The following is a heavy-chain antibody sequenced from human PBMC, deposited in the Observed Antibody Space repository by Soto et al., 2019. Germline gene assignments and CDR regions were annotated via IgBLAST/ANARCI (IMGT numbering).Heavy chain of an antibody. CDR2: ISSSSSYT. V-gene: IGHV3-11*05. Sequence: QVQLVESGGGLVKPGGSLRLSCEASGFTFSDYYMSWIRQAPGKGLEWVAYISSSSSYTNYADSVKGRFTISRDNAKNSLFLQMNSLEAEDTAVYYCAAERFSARAFDIWGQGIMVTVSS. CDR1: GFTFSDYY. J-gene: IGHJ3*02. CDR3: AAERFSARAFDI.